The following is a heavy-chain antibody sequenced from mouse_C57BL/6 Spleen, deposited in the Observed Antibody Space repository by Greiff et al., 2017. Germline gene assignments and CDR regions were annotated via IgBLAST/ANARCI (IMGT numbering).Heavy chain of an antibody. J-gene: IGHJ1*03. V-gene: IGHV1-76*01. D-gene: IGHD1-1*01. CDR3: AGYGPWYFDV. CDR2: IYPGSGNT. CDR1: GYTFTDYY. Sequence: QVQLQQSGAELVRPGASVKLSCKASGYTFTDYYINWVKQRPGQGLEWIARIYPGSGNTYYNEKFKGKATLTAEKSSSTAYMQLRSLTSEDSAVYFCAGYGPWYFDVWGTGTTVTVSS.